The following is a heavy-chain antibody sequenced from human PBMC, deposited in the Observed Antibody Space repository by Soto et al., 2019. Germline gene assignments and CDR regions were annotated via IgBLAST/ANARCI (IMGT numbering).Heavy chain of an antibody. J-gene: IGHJ4*02. CDR2: IIPMLGMS. D-gene: IGHD3-10*01. CDR1: GDTFNFYT. CDR3: ATNYGSGSTHFDY. Sequence: QVQLVQSGAEVKKPGSPGRVSCTASGDTFNFYTISWVRQVPGQGPEWMGRIIPMLGMSNYEQKFQGRVTIMADKSTSTVYMNLSGLTSEDTAVYYCATNYGSGSTHFDYWGQGTLVTVSS. V-gene: IGHV1-69*02.